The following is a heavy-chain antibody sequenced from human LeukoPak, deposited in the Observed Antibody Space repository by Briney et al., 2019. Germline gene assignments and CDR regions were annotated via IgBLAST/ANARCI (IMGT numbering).Heavy chain of an antibody. CDR3: ARLCYGETFDI. V-gene: IGHV1-46*01. Sequence: ASVKVSCKASGYSFTTYFVHWVRQAPGQGLEWMGVINPSTGTKTYAQKFQGRVTMTRDTSTSTVYMELSSLISEDTAVYHCARLCYGETFDIWGPGTMVTVSS. D-gene: IGHD4-17*01. J-gene: IGHJ3*02. CDR2: INPSTGTK. CDR1: GYSFTTYF.